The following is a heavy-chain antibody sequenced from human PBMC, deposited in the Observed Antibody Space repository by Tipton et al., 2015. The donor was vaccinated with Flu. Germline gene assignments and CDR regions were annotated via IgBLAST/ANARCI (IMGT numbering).Heavy chain of an antibody. V-gene: IGHV4-34*01. J-gene: IGHJ4*02. CDR1: GGSFSGYY. CDR3: ARVSPRRVTAIVVVMLPEGYFDY. CDR2: INHSGST. Sequence: TLSLTCSVSGGSFSGYYWAWIRQPPGKGLEWIGEINHSGSTHYNSSLKSRVTTSVDSSTNQFSLHLSSVTAADTAVYYCARVSPRRVTAIVVVMLPEGYFDYWGQGTLAIVSS. D-gene: IGHD3-22*01.